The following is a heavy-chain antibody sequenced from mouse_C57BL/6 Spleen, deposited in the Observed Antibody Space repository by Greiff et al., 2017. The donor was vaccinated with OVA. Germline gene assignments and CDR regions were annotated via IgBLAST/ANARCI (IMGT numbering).Heavy chain of an antibody. CDR3: ARAYGSSYGDAMDY. Sequence: EVKVVESEGGLVQPGSSMKLSCTASGFTFSDYYMAWVRQVPEKGLEWVANINYDGSSPYYLDSLKSRFIISRDNAKNILYLQMSSLKSEDTATYYCARAYGSSYGDAMDYWGQGTSVTVSS. CDR1: GFTFSDYY. CDR2: INYDGSSP. D-gene: IGHD1-1*01. V-gene: IGHV5-16*01. J-gene: IGHJ4*01.